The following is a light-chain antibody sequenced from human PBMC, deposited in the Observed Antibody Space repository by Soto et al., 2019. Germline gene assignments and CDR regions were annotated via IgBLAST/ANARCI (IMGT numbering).Light chain of an antibody. CDR1: QTVKTR. CDR3: QQYDEWPLT. J-gene: IGKJ4*01. Sequence: EKVMTQSPATLSVSPGERATLSCRASQTVKTRLAWYQQKPGQAPRLLIYDAFTRATGIPARFSGSASGTEFTLSISSLQSEDFAVYYCQQYDEWPLTFGGVTKVELK. V-gene: IGKV3-15*01. CDR2: DAF.